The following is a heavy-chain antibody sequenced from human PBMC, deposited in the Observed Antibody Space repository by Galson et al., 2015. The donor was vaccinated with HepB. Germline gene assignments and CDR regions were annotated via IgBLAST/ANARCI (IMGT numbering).Heavy chain of an antibody. J-gene: IGHJ4*02. D-gene: IGHD6-19*01. CDR1: EDSVSSNSVT. CDR2: TYYRSKWYN. Sequence: CAISEDSVSSNSVTWNWIRQSPSRGLEWLGRTYYRSKWYNDYAISVKSRITINPDTSKNQFSLQLNSVTPEDTAVYYCARAVAGTLFEYWGQGTLVTISS. V-gene: IGHV6-1*01. CDR3: ARAVAGTLFEY.